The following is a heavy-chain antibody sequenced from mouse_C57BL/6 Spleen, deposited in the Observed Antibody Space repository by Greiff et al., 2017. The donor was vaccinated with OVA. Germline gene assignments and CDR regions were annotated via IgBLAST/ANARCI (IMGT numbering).Heavy chain of an antibody. V-gene: IGHV1-52*01. D-gene: IGHD2-1*01. CDR2: IDPSDSET. J-gene: IGHJ1*03. CDR3: ARTYGTWYFDV. Sequence: VQLQQPGAELVRPGSSVKLSCKASGYTFTSYWMHWVKQRPIQGLEWIGNIDPSDSETHYNQKFKDKATLTVDKSSSTAYMQLSSLTSEDSAVYYCARTYGTWYFDVWGTGTTVTVSS. CDR1: GYTFTSYW.